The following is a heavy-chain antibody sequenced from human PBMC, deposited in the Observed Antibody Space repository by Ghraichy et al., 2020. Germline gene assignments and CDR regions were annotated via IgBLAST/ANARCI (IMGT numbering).Heavy chain of an antibody. J-gene: IGHJ4*02. CDR1: GFTFSDYA. CDR3: VKDFSNEYSTSGVFDS. Sequence: GGSLRLSCAASGFTFSDYAMGWVRQAPGKGLEWVSTFSRGAGSTYYADSVKGRCTVSRDNSKNTLYLQMSSLRAEDTAVYYCVKDFSNEYSTSGVFDSWGQGTLVTVSS. CDR2: FSRGAGST. V-gene: IGHV3-23*01. D-gene: IGHD6-6*01.